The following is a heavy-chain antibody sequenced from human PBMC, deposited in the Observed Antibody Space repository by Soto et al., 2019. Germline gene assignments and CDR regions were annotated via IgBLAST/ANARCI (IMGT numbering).Heavy chain of an antibody. D-gene: IGHD1-1*01. J-gene: IGHJ4*02. V-gene: IGHV3-74*01. CDR3: ARDLPTGTPPPYFDY. Sequence: EVQLLESGGGLVQPGGSLRLSCAGSGFTLSSYWMHWVRQAPGKGLEWVSRIDRDETFTTYADSVKGRFTISRDNAKNTLYLQMHSLRVEDTAVYYCARDLPTGTPPPYFDYWGQGTLVTVSS. CDR1: GFTLSSYW. CDR2: IDRDETFT.